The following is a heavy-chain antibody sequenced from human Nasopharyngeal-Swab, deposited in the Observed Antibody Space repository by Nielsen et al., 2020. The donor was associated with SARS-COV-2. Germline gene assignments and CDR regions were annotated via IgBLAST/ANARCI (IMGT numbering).Heavy chain of an antibody. CDR3: ARGRVWGSYRYTYYFDY. D-gene: IGHD3-16*02. CDR1: GGSFSGYY. J-gene: IGHJ4*02. Sequence: SETLSLTCAVYGGSFSGYYWSWIRQPQGKGLEWIGEINHSGSTNYNPSLKSRVTISVDTSKNQFSLKLSSVTAADTAVYYCARGRVWGSYRYTYYFDYWGQGTLVTVSS. V-gene: IGHV4-34*01. CDR2: INHSGST.